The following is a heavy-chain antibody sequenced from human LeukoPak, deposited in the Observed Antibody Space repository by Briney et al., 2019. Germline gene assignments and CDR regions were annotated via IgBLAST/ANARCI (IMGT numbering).Heavy chain of an antibody. V-gene: IGHV4-4*07. CDR1: GGSISSYY. J-gene: IGHJ3*01. CDR3: ARDIIGGNYA. Sequence: SETLSLTCTVPGGSISSYYWSWFRQPAGKGLEWIGRIYIDGSTNYNPSLKSRVTVSLDTSKNQFSLKLSSVTAADTAVYYCARDIIGGNYAWGQGTMVTVSS. D-gene: IGHD1-26*01. CDR2: IYIDGST.